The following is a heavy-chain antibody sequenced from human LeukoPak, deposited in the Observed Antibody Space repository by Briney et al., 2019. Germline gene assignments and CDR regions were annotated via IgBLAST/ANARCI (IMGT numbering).Heavy chain of an antibody. CDR1: GGSFSGYY. CDR2: INHSGST. CDR3: ARGTNYYDSSGYSATFDY. V-gene: IGHV4-34*01. J-gene: IGHJ4*02. Sequence: SETLSLTCAVYGGSFSGYYWSWIRQPPGKGLEWIGEINHSGSTNYNPSLKSRVTISVDTSKNQFSLKLSSVTAADTAVYNCARGTNYYDSSGYSATFDYWGQGTLVTASS. D-gene: IGHD3-22*01.